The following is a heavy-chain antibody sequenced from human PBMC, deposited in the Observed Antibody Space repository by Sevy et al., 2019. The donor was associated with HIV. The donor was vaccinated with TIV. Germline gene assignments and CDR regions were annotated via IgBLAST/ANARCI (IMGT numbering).Heavy chain of an antibody. CDR1: GFIFSNAW. J-gene: IGHJ4*02. Sequence: GGSLRLSCTTSGFIFSNAWMNWVRQAPGKGLEWVGRIKSKYDGGTTEYAAPVKGRCTVSRDDSKNTVYLQMNSLKAEDTAIYYCATGGYYFDYWGQGTLVTVSS. D-gene: IGHD3-22*01. CDR2: IKSKYDGGTT. V-gene: IGHV3-15*07. CDR3: ATGGYYFDY.